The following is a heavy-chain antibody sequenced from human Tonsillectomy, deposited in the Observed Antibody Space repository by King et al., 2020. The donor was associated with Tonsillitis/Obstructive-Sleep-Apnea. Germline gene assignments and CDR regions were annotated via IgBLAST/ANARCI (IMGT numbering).Heavy chain of an antibody. CDR2: IYGGGST. V-gene: IGHV3-66*01. J-gene: IGHJ6*03. D-gene: IGHD3-9*01. CDR3: ARGSQDYDILTGYTGYMDV. Sequence: VQLVESGGGLVQPGGSLRLSCAASGFTVSSNYMSWVRQAPGKGLEWVSVIYGGGSTYYADSVKGRFTISRDNSKNTLYLQMNSLRAEDTAVYYCARGSQDYDILTGYTGYMDVWGKGTTVTVSS. CDR1: GFTVSSNY.